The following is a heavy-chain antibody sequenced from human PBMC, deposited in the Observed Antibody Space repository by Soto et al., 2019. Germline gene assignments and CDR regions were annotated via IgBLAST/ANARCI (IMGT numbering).Heavy chain of an antibody. CDR1: GFTFSSYG. D-gene: IGHD2-15*01. CDR2: ISYDGSNK. V-gene: IGHV3-30*18. CDR3: AKEAEGYCSGGSCYHRYYYFDY. Sequence: PGGSLRLSCAASGFTFSSYGMHWVRQAPGKGLEWVAVISYDGSNKYYADSVKGRFTISRDNSKNTLYLQMNSLRAEDTAVYYCAKEAEGYCSGGSCYHRYYYFDYWGQGTLVTVSS. J-gene: IGHJ4*02.